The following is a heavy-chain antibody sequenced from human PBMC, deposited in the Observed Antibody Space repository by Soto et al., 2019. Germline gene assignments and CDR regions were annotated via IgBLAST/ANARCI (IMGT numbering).Heavy chain of an antibody. J-gene: IGHJ5*01. CDR3: GRVVEGATRHTDFDS. V-gene: IGHV4-39*01. CDR1: GVSIHNSHSF. D-gene: IGHD2-15*01. CDR2: VYYSGGA. Sequence: XGTLSLTCAVSGVSIHNSHSFWGWIRQPPGKGLEFIGSVYYSGGANYNPSLKSRVTVSIDTSNNQFSLRVNSVTAADTAVYYCGRVVEGATRHTDFDSWGQGILVTVSS.